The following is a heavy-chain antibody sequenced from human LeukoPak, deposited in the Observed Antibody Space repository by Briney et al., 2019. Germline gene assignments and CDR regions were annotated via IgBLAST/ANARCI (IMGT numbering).Heavy chain of an antibody. CDR3: AELGITMIGGV. Sequence: GGSLRLSCAASGFTFSSYWMHWVRHAPGKGPMWVSRINSDGSTTDYADSVKGRFTISRDNAKSTLYLQMNSLRAEDTAVYYCAELGITMIGGVWGKGTTVTISS. D-gene: IGHD3-10*02. CDR2: INSDGSTT. J-gene: IGHJ6*04. V-gene: IGHV3-74*01. CDR1: GFTFSSYW.